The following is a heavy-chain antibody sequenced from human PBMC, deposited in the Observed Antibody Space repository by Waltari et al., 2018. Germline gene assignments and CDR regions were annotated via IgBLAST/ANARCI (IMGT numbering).Heavy chain of an antibody. CDR2: IIPLAGAA. J-gene: IGHJ4*02. CDR3: AASDGD. CDR1: GGTFSSLP. V-gene: IGHV1-69*12. Sequence: QVQLVQSGAEVKKPGSSVRLSCQAFGGTFSSLPISWIRKAPGQGLVWMGGIIPLAGAADYAEEFEDRLTITADEVTKTAYMELDRRTSDDTAVYYCAASDGDWGQGTLVTVSP.